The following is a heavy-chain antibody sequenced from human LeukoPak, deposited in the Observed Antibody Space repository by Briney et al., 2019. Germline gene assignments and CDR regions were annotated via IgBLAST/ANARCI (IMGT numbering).Heavy chain of an antibody. D-gene: IGHD3-10*01. V-gene: IGHV1-46*01. J-gene: IGHJ5*02. CDR2: INPTTGST. Sequence: ASVTVSCKASGYTFTNNYIHWARQAAGQGLEWMGIINPTTGSTNYAQNFQGRVTVTRDTSTRTVYLELTSLTSEDTAVYYCARGGELRPSQRLDPWGQGTLVTVSS. CDR3: ARGGELRPSQRLDP. CDR1: GYTFTNNY.